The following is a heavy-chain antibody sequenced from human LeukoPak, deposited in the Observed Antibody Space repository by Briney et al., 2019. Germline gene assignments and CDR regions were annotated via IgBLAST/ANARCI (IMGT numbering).Heavy chain of an antibody. D-gene: IGHD3-10*01. Sequence: SEALSLTCAVYGGTFSGYYWSWIRQPSGKGREGIGEINHSGSTNYNPSLKSRVTISVDTSKNQFSLKLSSVTAADTAVYYCARLTKNDSGSFRFGKKKRGYMDVWGKGTTVTISS. CDR3: ARLTKNDSGSFRFGKKKRGYMDV. CDR1: GGTFSGYY. CDR2: INHSGST. J-gene: IGHJ6*03. V-gene: IGHV4-34*01.